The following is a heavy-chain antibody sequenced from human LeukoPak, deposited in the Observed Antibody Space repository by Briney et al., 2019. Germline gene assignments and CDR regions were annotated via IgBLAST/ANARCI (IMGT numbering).Heavy chain of an antibody. Sequence: AGGSLRLSCAASGFTFSSYGMHWVRQAPGKGLEWLAVIWYDGSNKYYADSVKGRFTISRDNSKNTLYLQMNSLRAEDTAAYYCARTLGAGLRSYMDVWGKGTTVTVSS. J-gene: IGHJ6*03. CDR1: GFTFSSYG. CDR2: IWYDGSNK. V-gene: IGHV3-33*01. D-gene: IGHD3-16*01. CDR3: ARTLGAGLRSYMDV.